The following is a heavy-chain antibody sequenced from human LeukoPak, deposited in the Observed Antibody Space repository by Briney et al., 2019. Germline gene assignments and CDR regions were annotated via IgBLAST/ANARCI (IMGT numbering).Heavy chain of an antibody. CDR1: GFTFSSYG. CDR2: IRYDGSNK. CDR3: AKVVGGYSGYGKDY. Sequence: PGGSLRLSCAASGFTFSSYGMHWVRQAPGKGLEWVAFIRYDGSNKYYADSVKGRFTISRDNSKNTLYLQMNSLRAEDTAVYYCAKVVGGYSGYGKDYWGQGTLVTVSS. J-gene: IGHJ4*02. V-gene: IGHV3-30*02. D-gene: IGHD5-12*01.